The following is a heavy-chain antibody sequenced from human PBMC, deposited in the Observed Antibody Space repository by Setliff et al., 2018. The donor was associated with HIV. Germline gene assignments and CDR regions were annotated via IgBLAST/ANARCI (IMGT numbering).Heavy chain of an antibody. J-gene: IGHJ4*02. D-gene: IGHD6-13*01. V-gene: IGHV4-61*09. CDR1: GGSISSGSYY. Sequence: SETLSLTCTVSGGSISSGSYYWNWIRQPAGKGLEWIGHIYTSGTTNYNPSLMSRLTMSVDSSKNQFSLSLSSVTAADTAVYYCARLPDINSWPFDYWARGTLVTVSS. CDR2: IYTSGTT. CDR3: ARLPDINSWPFDY.